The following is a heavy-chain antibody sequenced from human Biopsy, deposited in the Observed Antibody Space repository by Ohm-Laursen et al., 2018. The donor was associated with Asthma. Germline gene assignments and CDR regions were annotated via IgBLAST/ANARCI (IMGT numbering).Heavy chain of an antibody. Sequence: TLSLTCAVSGGSFSSGGYSWSWIRRPPGKGLEWIGYIYHSGSTYYNPSLKSRVTISVDRSKNQFSLKLSSVTAADTAVYYCARVKDGYNFDYWGQGTLVTVSS. J-gene: IGHJ4*02. CDR3: ARVKDGYNFDY. V-gene: IGHV4-30-2*01. D-gene: IGHD5-24*01. CDR2: IYHSGST. CDR1: GGSFSSGGYS.